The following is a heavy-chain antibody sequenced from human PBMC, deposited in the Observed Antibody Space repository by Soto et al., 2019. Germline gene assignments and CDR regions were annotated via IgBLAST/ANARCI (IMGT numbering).Heavy chain of an antibody. V-gene: IGHV4-31*03. CDR3: ARGKASGDDFWSGHQNWFDP. Sequence: SETLSLTCTVSGGSISSGGYYWSWIRQHPGKGLEWIGYIYYSGSTYYNPSLKSRVTISVDTSKNQFSLKLSSVTAADTAVYYCARGKASGDDFWSGHQNWFDPWGQGTLVTVSS. CDR1: GGSISSGGYY. D-gene: IGHD3-3*01. CDR2: IYYSGST. J-gene: IGHJ5*02.